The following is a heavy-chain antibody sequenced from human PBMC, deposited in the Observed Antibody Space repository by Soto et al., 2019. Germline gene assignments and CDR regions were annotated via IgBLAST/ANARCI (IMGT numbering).Heavy chain of an antibody. Sequence: ASVKVSCKASGYTFTGYYMHWVRQAPGQGLEWMGWINPNSGGTNYAQKFQGRVTMTRDTSISTAYMELSRLRSDDTAVYYCARTVLGLALHFDYWGQGTLVTVSS. V-gene: IGHV1-2*02. D-gene: IGHD3-10*01. CDR3: ARTVLGLALHFDY. J-gene: IGHJ4*02. CDR2: INPNSGGT. CDR1: GYTFTGYY.